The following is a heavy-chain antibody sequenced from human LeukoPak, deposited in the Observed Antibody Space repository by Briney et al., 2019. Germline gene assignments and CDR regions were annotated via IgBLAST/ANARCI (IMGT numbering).Heavy chain of an antibody. V-gene: IGHV3-23*01. CDR3: AKSAADYSSSSFDY. J-gene: IGHJ4*02. Sequence: SGGSLRLPCAASGFTFSSYAMSWVRQAPGKGLEWVSSISGSGGSTYYADSVKGRFTISRYNSKNTLYMQMNSLRAEDTAVYYCAKSAADYSSSSFDYWGQGTLVTVSS. CDR2: ISGSGGST. CDR1: GFTFSSYA. D-gene: IGHD6-6*01.